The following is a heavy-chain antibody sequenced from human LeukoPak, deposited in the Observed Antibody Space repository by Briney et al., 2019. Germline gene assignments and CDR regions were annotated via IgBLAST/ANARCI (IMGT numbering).Heavy chain of an antibody. CDR1: GGSISSSSYY. D-gene: IGHD3-22*01. CDR3: ARVVYDSSTYPKSYFDF. CDR2: IYYRGIT. Sequence: SETLSLTCTVSGGSISSSSYYWGWIRQPPGKGLERIGSIYYRGITYYNPSLKSRVTISVDTSKNQFSLKLSSVTAADTAAYYCARVVYDSSTYPKSYFDFWGQGTLVNVSS. V-gene: IGHV4-39*07. J-gene: IGHJ4*02.